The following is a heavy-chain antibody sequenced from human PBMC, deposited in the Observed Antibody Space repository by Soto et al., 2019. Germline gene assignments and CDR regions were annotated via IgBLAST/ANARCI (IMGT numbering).Heavy chain of an antibody. Sequence: QVQLVQSGPEVKKPGASVKVSCKTSGYSFTTYGVRWVRQAPGQGLEWMAWISGNSGDTRFAQNFQGRVTLTTDTSTSTAYMELRSLTSDDTAAYYCAKTRGDIFDAWGQGTMVIVSS. D-gene: IGHD2-21*01. CDR1: GYSFTTYG. CDR2: ISGNSGDT. CDR3: AKTRGDIFDA. V-gene: IGHV1-18*01. J-gene: IGHJ3*01.